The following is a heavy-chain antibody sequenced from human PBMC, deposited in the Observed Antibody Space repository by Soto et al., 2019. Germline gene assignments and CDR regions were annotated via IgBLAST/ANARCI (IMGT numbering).Heavy chain of an antibody. CDR3: AALLGQCSGGTCFFRWFYP. D-gene: IGHD2-15*01. Sequence: SETLSLTCTVSGGSISSESYFWGWVRQPSGKGLEWVGTISYSGSPFFNPSLKGRATLSVDTSKNQFSLRLSAVTAADSAVYFCAALLGQCSGGTCFFRWFYPWGQGALVTVAS. CDR2: ISYSGSP. V-gene: IGHV4-39*01. J-gene: IGHJ5*02. CDR1: GGSISSESYF.